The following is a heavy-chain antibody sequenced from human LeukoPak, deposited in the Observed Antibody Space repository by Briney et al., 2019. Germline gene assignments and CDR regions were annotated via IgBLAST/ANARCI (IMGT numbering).Heavy chain of an antibody. CDR1: GGSISSSSYY. Sequence: PSETLSLTCTVSGGSISSSSYYWGWIRQPPGKGLEWIGTMYYSGSTYNNPSLKSRVIISVDTSKNQFSLKLTSVTAADTAVYYCTKGRGIWGQGTLVTVSS. V-gene: IGHV4-39*07. D-gene: IGHD3-10*01. CDR3: TKGRGI. J-gene: IGHJ4*02. CDR2: MYYSGST.